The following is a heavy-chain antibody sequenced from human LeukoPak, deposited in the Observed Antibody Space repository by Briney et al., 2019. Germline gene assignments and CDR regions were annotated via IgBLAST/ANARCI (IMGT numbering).Heavy chain of an antibody. J-gene: IGHJ6*03. D-gene: IGHD3-22*01. CDR1: GGSISSHY. CDR2: IYTSGST. V-gene: IGHV4-4*09. Sequence: SETLSLTCTVSGGSISSHYWSWIRQPPGKGLEWIGYIYTSGSTNYNPSLKSRVTISVDTSKNQFSLKLSSVTAADTAVYYCATHYYDSSGYYDDYYMDVWGKGTTVTVSS. CDR3: ATHYYDSSGYYDDYYMDV.